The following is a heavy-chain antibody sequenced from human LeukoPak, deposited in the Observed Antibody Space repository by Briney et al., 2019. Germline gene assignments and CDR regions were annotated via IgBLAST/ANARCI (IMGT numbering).Heavy chain of an antibody. J-gene: IGHJ5*02. D-gene: IGHD6-6*01. CDR3: ATSTRVIGQPVLYWLDP. Sequence: GASVKVSCKVSGYTFTDYYMHWVQQAPGKGLEWMGLVDPEDGETIYAEKFQGRVTITADTSTDTAYMELSSLRSEDTAVYYCATSTRVIGQPVLYWLDPWGQGTLVTVSS. V-gene: IGHV1-69-2*01. CDR2: VDPEDGET. CDR1: GYTFTDYY.